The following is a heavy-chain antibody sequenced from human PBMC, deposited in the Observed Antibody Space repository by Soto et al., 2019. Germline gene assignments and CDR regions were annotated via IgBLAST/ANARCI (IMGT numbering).Heavy chain of an antibody. CDR2: ISSSGSTI. CDR3: ARVYSSSWYRTDGYYFDY. Sequence: GGSLRLSCAASGFTFSDYYMSWIRQAPGKGLEWVSYISSSGSTIYYADSVKGRFTISRDNAKNSLYLQMNSLRAEDTAVYYCARVYSSSWYRTDGYYFDYWGQGTLVTVS. CDR1: GFTFSDYY. V-gene: IGHV3-11*01. J-gene: IGHJ4*02. D-gene: IGHD6-13*01.